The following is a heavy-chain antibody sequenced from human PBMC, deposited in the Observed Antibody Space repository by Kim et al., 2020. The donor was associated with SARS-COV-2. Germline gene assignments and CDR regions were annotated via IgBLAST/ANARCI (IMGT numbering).Heavy chain of an antibody. Sequence: SVKGRFTISRDNSKNTLYLQMNSLRAEDTAVYYCARDRDTYGDYENWFDPWGQGTLVTVSS. V-gene: IGHV3-30*01. J-gene: IGHJ5*02. D-gene: IGHD4-17*01. CDR3: ARDRDTYGDYENWFDP.